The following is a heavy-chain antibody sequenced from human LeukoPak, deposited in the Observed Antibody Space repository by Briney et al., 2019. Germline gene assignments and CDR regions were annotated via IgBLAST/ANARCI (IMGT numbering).Heavy chain of an antibody. J-gene: IGHJ4*02. Sequence: SETLSLTCTVSGGSISSYYWSWIRQPPGKGLEWIGYIYYSGSTDYNPSLKSRVTIPVDTSKNQFSLKLSSVTAADTAVYYCARKPERYYYGSGSPLYFDYWGQGTLVTVSS. D-gene: IGHD3-10*01. V-gene: IGHV4-59*01. CDR3: ARKPERYYYGSGSPLYFDY. CDR1: GGSISSYY. CDR2: IYYSGST.